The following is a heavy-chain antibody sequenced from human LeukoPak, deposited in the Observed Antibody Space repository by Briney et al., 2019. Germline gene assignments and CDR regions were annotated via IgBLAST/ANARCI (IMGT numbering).Heavy chain of an antibody. CDR3: AKRGVVIRVILVGFHKEAYYFDS. V-gene: IGHV3-23*01. J-gene: IGHJ4*02. CDR1: GITLSYYG. D-gene: IGHD3-22*01. Sequence: GSLRLSCAVSGITLSYYGMSWVRQAPGKGLEWVAGISDSGGRTNYADSVKGRSTNSRDNPKNTLYLQMNSLRAENTAVYFCAKRGVVIRVILVGFHKEAYYFDSWGQGALVTVSS. CDR2: ISDSGGRT.